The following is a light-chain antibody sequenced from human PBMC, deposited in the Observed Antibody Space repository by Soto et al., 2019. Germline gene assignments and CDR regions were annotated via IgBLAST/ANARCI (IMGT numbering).Light chain of an antibody. V-gene: IGKV1-5*03. Sequence: DIPMTQSPSTLSASVGDRVTITCRASQSISSWLAWYQQKPGKAPKLLIYKASSLESGVPSRFSGSGSGTEGTLTISSLQPDDFATYYCQQYNSYSLMYTFGQGTKREIK. CDR1: QSISSW. CDR3: QQYNSYSLMYT. CDR2: KAS. J-gene: IGKJ2*01.